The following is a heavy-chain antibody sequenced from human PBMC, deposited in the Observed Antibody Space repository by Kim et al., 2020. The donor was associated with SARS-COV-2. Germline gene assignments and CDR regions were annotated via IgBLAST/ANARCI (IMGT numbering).Heavy chain of an antibody. CDR2: IYYSGST. CDR1: GGSISSSSYY. CDR3: ARHGDWGEQLVRAWNWFDP. D-gene: IGHD6-6*01. V-gene: IGHV4-39*01. Sequence: SETLSLTCTVSGGSISSSSYYWGWIRQPPGKGLEWIGSIYYSGSTYYNPSLKSRVTISVDTSKNQFSLKLSSVTAADTAVYYCARHGDWGEQLVRAWNWFDPWGQGTLVTVSS. J-gene: IGHJ5*02.